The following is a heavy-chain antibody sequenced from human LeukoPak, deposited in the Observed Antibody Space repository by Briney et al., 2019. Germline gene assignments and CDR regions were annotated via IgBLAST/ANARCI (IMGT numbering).Heavy chain of an antibody. CDR3: AREARYSRHNWFDP. V-gene: IGHV1-2*06. Sequence: GASVKVSCKASGYTFTGYYMHWVRQAPGQGLEWMGRINPNSGGTNYAQKFQGRVTMTRDTSISTAYMELSRLRSDDTAVCYCAREARYSRHNWFDPWGQGTLVTVSS. CDR2: INPNSGGT. D-gene: IGHD3-9*01. J-gene: IGHJ5*02. CDR1: GYTFTGYY.